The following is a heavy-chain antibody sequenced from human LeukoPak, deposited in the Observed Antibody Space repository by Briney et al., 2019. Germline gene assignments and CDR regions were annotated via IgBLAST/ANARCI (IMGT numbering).Heavy chain of an antibody. CDR2: ISAYNGNT. CDR1: GYTFTSYG. Sequence: ASVKVSCKASGYTFTSYGISWVRQAPGQGLEWMGWISAYNGNTNYAQKLQGRVTMTTDTSTSTAYMELRGLRSDDTAVYYCARDLQYYDFWSGYSPDYYMDVWGKGTTVTVSS. V-gene: IGHV1-18*01. CDR3: ARDLQYYDFWSGYSPDYYMDV. J-gene: IGHJ6*03. D-gene: IGHD3-3*01.